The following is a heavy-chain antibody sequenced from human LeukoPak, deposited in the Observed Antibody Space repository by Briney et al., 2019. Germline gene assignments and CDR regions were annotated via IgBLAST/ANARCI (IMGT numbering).Heavy chain of an antibody. J-gene: IGHJ3*02. CDR1: GGSISSYY. CDR3: ARETGRLGAIDI. V-gene: IGHV4-59*01. CDR2: IYYSGST. Sequence: SETLSLTCTVSGGSISSYYWSWIRQPPGMGLEWIGYIYYSGSTNYNPSLKSRVTISVDTSKNQFSLKLSSVTAADTAVYYCARETGRLGAIDIWGQGTMVTVSS. D-gene: IGHD3-9*01.